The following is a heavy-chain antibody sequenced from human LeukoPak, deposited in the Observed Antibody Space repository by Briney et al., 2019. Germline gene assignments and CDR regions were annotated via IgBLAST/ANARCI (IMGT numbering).Heavy chain of an antibody. V-gene: IGHV3-15*01. CDR1: GFTFNNDW. CDR2: IKSKTDGGTT. CDR3: TTYNDPDAFDI. Sequence: GGSLRLSCAASGFTFNNDWMSWVRQAPGKGLEWVGRIKSKTDGGTTDYAAPVRGRFTISRDDSKNTLYLQMNSLKTEDTAVYYCTTYNDPDAFDIWGQGTMVTVSP. J-gene: IGHJ3*02. D-gene: IGHD1-14*01.